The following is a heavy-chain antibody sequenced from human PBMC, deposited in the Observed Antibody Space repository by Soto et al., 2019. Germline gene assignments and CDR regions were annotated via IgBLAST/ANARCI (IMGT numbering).Heavy chain of an antibody. CDR1: GGSVSSDY. Sequence: SETLSITCTVFGGSVSSDYWSWIRQPPGKGLEWIGDIYDSGSTNYNPSLKTRVTISVDTSKNQFSLKLSSVTAADTAVYYCASETSVIAVAGSYFDYWGQGTLVTVS. J-gene: IGHJ4*02. D-gene: IGHD6-19*01. V-gene: IGHV4-59*02. CDR2: IYDSGST. CDR3: ASETSVIAVAGSYFDY.